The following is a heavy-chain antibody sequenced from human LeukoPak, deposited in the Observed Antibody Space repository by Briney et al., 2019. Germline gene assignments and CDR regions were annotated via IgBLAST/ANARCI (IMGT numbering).Heavy chain of an antibody. CDR1: GFTFSSYS. Sequence: GGSLRLSCAASGFTFSSYSMNWVRPAPGKGLEWVSSISSSSSYIYYADSVKGRFTISRDNAKNSLYLQMNSLRAEDTAVYYCARDCSGGSCYGLSDYWGQGTLVTVSS. CDR3: ARDCSGGSCYGLSDY. D-gene: IGHD2-15*01. J-gene: IGHJ4*02. CDR2: ISSSSSYI. V-gene: IGHV3-21*01.